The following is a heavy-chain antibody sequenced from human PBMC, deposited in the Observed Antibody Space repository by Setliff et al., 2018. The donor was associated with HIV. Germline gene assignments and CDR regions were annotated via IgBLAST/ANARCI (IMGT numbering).Heavy chain of an antibody. CDR1: GYTFTSYY. CDR3: ASGSIDKRGYYFDY. V-gene: IGHV1-24*01. J-gene: IGHJ4*02. Sequence: ASVKVSCKASGYTFTSYYMHWVRQVPGKGLEWMGGFDPEDGERIYAQKFQDRVTMTEDTSSDTAYMELSSLRSEDTAVYYCASGSIDKRGYYFDYWGQGTLVTVSS. D-gene: IGHD6-25*01. CDR2: FDPEDGER.